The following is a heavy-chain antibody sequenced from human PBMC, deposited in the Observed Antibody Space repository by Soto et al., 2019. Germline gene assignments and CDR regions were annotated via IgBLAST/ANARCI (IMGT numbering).Heavy chain of an antibody. V-gene: IGHV1-18*01. Sequence: ASVKVSYKASGYTFTSYGISWVRQAPGQGLEWMGWISAHNGNTNYAQKLQGRVTMTTDTSTSTAYMELRSLRSDDTAVYYCARLRRVVVAAKTNWFDPWGQGTLVTAPQ. D-gene: IGHD2-15*01. J-gene: IGHJ5*02. CDR1: GYTFTSYG. CDR3: ARLRRVVVAAKTNWFDP. CDR2: ISAHNGNT.